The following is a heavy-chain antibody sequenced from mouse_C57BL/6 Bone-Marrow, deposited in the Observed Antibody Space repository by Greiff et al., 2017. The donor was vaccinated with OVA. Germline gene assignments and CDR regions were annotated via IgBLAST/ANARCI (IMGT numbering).Heavy chain of an antibody. CDR1: GYTFTSYW. CDR3: ARRYYGSSWYFDV. J-gene: IGHJ1*03. V-gene: IGHV1-55*01. Sequence: PGASVKMSCKASGYTFTSYWITWVKQRPGQGLEWIGDIYPGSGSTNYNEKFKSKATLTVDTSSSTAYMQLSSLTSEDSAVYYCARRYYGSSWYFDVWGTGTTVTVSS. CDR2: IYPGSGST. D-gene: IGHD1-1*01.